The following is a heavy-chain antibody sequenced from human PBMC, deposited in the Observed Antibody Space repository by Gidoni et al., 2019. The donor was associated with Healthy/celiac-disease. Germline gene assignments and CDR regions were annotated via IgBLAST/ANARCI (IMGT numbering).Heavy chain of an antibody. D-gene: IGHD5-12*01. CDR1: GFPFSSYA. Sequence: EVQLLESGGGLVQPGGFLRHSCAASGFPFSSYAMRWVRQPPGKGLEWVSAISGSGGSTYYADSVKGRFTISRDNSKNTLYLQMNSLRAEDTAVYYCAKYDSGYDFFDYWGQGTLVTVSS. CDR2: ISGSGGST. CDR3: AKYDSGYDFFDY. V-gene: IGHV3-23*01. J-gene: IGHJ4*02.